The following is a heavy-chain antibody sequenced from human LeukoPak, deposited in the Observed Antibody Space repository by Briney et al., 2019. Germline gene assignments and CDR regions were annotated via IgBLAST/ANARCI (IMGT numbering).Heavy chain of an antibody. V-gene: IGHV3-23*01. CDR2: ITGTGGTM. J-gene: IGHJ4*02. Sequence: GGSLRLSCTASGFSFSYYATSWVRQAPGKGLEWVSSITGTGGTMYYADSVKGRFTISRDNSTYTLYPQMNSLRVDYTAVYYCAKGGYYVDVWTGYYGPDDHWGQGILVTVSS. CDR3: AKGGYYVDVWTGYYGPDDH. CDR1: GFSFSYYA. D-gene: IGHD3/OR15-3a*01.